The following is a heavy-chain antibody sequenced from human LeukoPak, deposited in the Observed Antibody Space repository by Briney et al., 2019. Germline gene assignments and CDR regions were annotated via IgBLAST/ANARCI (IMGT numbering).Heavy chain of an antibody. J-gene: IGHJ4*02. CDR2: IRSKAYGGTT. Sequence: GGSLRLSCTASGFTFGDYAMSWVRQAPGKGLEWVGFIRSKAYGGTTEYAASVKGRFTISRDDSKSIAYLQMNSLKTEDTAVYYCTRAGAYDILTGYYYYWGQGTLVTVSS. CDR3: TRAGAYDILTGYYYY. D-gene: IGHD3-9*01. CDR1: GFTFGDYA. V-gene: IGHV3-49*04.